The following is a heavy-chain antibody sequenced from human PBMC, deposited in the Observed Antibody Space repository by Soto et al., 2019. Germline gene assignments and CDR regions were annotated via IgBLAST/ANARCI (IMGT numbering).Heavy chain of an antibody. CDR1: GFTFSSSG. CDR2: ISYDGSNK. V-gene: IGHV3-30*18. J-gene: IGHJ6*02. CDR3: AKGQTTIFGVVDDGMDV. Sequence: QVQLVESGGGVVQPGRSLRLSCAASGFTFSSSGMHWVRQAPGKGLEWVAVISYDGSNKYYADSVKGRFTISRDNSKNTLYLQMNSLRAEDTAVCYCAKGQTTIFGVVDDGMDVWGQGTTVTVSS. D-gene: IGHD3-3*01.